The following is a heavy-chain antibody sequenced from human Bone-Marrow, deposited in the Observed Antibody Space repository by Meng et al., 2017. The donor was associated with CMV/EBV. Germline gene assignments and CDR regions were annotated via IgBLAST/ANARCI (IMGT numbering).Heavy chain of an antibody. D-gene: IGHD6-13*01. V-gene: IGHV3-30-3*01. CDR3: ARDPYSRSWGGWFDP. CDR2: ISYDGSNK. CDR1: GFTFSSYA. Sequence: GESLKISCAASGFTFSSYAMHWVRQAPGKGLEWVAVISYDGSNKYYADSVKGRFTISRDNSKNTLYLQMNSLRAEDTAVYYCARDPYSRSWGGWFDPWGQGTLVTVSS. J-gene: IGHJ5*02.